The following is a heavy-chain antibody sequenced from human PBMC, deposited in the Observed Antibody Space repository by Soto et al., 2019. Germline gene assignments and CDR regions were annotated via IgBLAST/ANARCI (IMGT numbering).Heavy chain of an antibody. J-gene: IGHJ5*02. CDR2: IYYSGST. CDR3: ARHEDNYYDSSGYYYVNCFDP. CDR1: GGSISSYY. V-gene: IGHV4-59*08. Sequence: PSETLSLTCTVSGGSISSYYWSWIRQPPGKGLEWIGYIYYSGSTNYNPSLKSRVTISVDTSKNQFSLKLSSVTAADTAVYYCARHEDNYYDSSGYYYVNCFDPWGEAPLVTVSS. D-gene: IGHD3-22*01.